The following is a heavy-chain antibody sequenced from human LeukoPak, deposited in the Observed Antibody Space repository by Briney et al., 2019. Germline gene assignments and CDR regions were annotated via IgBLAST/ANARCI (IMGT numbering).Heavy chain of an antibody. CDR3: AKDLAVAGHYYYYGMDV. Sequence: GGSLRLSCAASGFTFSSYSMNWVRQAPGKGLEWVSSISSSSSYIYYADSVKGRFTISRDNAKNSLYLRMNSLRAEDTALYYCAKDLAVAGHYYYYGMDVWGQGTTVTVSS. CDR2: ISSSSSYI. CDR1: GFTFSSYS. D-gene: IGHD6-19*01. J-gene: IGHJ6*02. V-gene: IGHV3-21*04.